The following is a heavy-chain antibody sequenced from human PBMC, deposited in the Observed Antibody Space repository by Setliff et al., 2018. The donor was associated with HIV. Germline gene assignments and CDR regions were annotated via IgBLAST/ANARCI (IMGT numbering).Heavy chain of an antibody. D-gene: IGHD6-13*01. CDR1: GFTFSSYA. V-gene: IGHV3-30*01. CDR2: ISYDGSNK. CDR3: ARGSIAAAGTLDY. J-gene: IGHJ4*02. Sequence: GGSLRLSCAASGFTFSSYAMHWVRQAPGKGLEWVAVISYDGSNKYYADSVKGRFTISRDHSKNTLYLQMNSLRAEDTAVYYCARGSIAAAGTLDYWGQGTLVTVSS.